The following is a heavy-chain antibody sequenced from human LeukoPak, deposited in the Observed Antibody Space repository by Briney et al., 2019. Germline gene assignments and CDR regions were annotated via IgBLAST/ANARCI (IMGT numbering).Heavy chain of an antibody. CDR2: ISYDGNNK. D-gene: IGHD3-10*01. V-gene: IGHV3-30*04. CDR1: GFTFSSYA. Sequence: PGGSLRLSCAASGFTFSSYAVHWVRQAPGKGLVWVAVISYDGNNKYSADSVKGRFTISRDNSKNTLYLQMRSLRVEDTAIYYCARDRGRWTYFDYWGQGTLVTVSS. J-gene: IGHJ4*02. CDR3: ARDRGRWTYFDY.